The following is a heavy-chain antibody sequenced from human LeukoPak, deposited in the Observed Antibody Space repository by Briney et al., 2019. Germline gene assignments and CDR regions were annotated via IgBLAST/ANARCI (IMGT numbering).Heavy chain of an antibody. CDR3: ASEPLSSSKRRMLNY. Sequence: KSSETLSLTCTVSGGSISSYYWSWIRQPAGKGLEWIGRIYTSGSTNYNPSLKSRVTMSVDTSKNQFSLKLSSVTDADTAVYYCASEPLSSSKRRMLNYWGLGTLVTVSS. V-gene: IGHV4-4*07. D-gene: IGHD6-6*01. CDR1: GGSISSYY. J-gene: IGHJ4*02. CDR2: IYTSGST.